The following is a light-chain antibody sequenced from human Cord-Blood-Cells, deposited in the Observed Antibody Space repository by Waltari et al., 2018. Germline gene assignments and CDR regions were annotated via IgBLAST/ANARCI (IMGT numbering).Light chain of an antibody. V-gene: IGLV1-36*01. CDR2: CHD. J-gene: IGLJ3*02. CDR1: SSNIGNNA. CDR3: AAWDDSLNGWV. Sequence: QSVLTQPPSVSEAPRQRVTISCSVSSSNIGNNAVNWYQQLPGKAPKPLIYCHDLLPSGVSDRFSGSKSGTSASLAISGLQSEDEADYYCAAWDDSLNGWVFGGGTKLTVL.